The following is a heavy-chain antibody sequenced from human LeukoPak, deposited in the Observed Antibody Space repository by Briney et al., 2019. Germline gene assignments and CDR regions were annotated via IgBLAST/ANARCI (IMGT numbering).Heavy chain of an antibody. CDR1: GGSISSSSYY. Sequence: SETLSLTCTVSGGSISSSSYYWGWVRQPPGKGLEWIGEINHSGSTNYNPSLKSRVTISVDTSKNQFSLKLGSVTAADTAVYYCARGIARSWYYYYYYMDVWGKGTTVTVSS. CDR3: ARGIARSWYYYYYYMDV. D-gene: IGHD1-26*01. V-gene: IGHV4-39*07. CDR2: INHSGST. J-gene: IGHJ6*03.